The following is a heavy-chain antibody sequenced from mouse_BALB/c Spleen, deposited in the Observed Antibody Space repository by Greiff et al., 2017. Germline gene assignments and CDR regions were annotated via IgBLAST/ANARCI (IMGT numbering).Heavy chain of an antibody. CDR3: VRDRGRGYDGDWFAY. J-gene: IGHJ3*01. D-gene: IGHD2-14*01. CDR2: IWTGGGT. V-gene: IGHV2-9-2*01. Sequence: QVQLQQSGPGLVAPSQSLSITCTVSGFSLTSYDISWIRQPPGKGLEWLGVIWTGGGTNYNSAFMSRLSISKDNSKSQVFLKMNSLQTDDTAIYYCVRDRGRGYDGDWFAYWGQGTLVTVSA. CDR1: GFSLTSYD.